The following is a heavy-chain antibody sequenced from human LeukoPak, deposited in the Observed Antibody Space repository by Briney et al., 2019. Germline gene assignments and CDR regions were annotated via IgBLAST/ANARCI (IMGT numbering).Heavy chain of an antibody. V-gene: IGHV3-30*02. CDR3: AKDTGAGLFDH. CDR1: GFIFNSYG. D-gene: IGHD3/OR15-3a*01. Sequence: PGGSLRLSCRASGFIFNSYGMHWVRQAPAKGLEWMSFIRYNGKDTYYADSVKGRFTIFRDNSKNTLFLQMNSLRAEDTAVYYCAKDTGAGLFDHWGQGTLVTVSS. CDR2: IRYNGKDT. J-gene: IGHJ4*02.